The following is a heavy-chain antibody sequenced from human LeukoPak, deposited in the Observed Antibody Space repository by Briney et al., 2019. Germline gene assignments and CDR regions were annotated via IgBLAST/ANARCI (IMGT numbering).Heavy chain of an antibody. J-gene: IGHJ4*02. V-gene: IGHV3-21*01. CDR2: ISSSSSYI. CDR3: AKPYDFWSGTDY. D-gene: IGHD3-3*01. CDR1: GFTFSSYS. Sequence: GGSLRLSCAASGFTFSSYSMNWVRQAPGKGLEWVSSISSSSSYIYYADSVKGRFTISRDNSKNTLYLQMNSLRAEDTAVYYCAKPYDFWSGTDYWGQGTLVTVSS.